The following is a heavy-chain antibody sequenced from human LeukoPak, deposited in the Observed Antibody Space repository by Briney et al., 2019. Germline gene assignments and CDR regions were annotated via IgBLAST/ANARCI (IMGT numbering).Heavy chain of an antibody. V-gene: IGHV4-34*01. CDR1: GGSFSGYY. J-gene: IGHJ3*02. CDR3: ARSYGSGRMGDAFDI. Sequence: SETLSLTCAVYGGSFSGYYWSWIRQPPGKGLEWIGEINHSGSNNHNPSLKSRVTISVDTSKNQFSLKLSSVTAADTAVYYCARSYGSGRMGDAFDIWGQGTMVTVSS. D-gene: IGHD3-10*01. CDR2: INHSGSN.